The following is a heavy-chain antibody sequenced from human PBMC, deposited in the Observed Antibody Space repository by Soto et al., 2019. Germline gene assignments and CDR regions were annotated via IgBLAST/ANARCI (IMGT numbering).Heavy chain of an antibody. J-gene: IGHJ6*02. CDR1: GFTFSSYT. V-gene: IGHV3-23*01. Sequence: LRLSCAASGFTFSSYTMNWVRQTPGKGLEWVSAIRGSGGSTFYADSVKGRFTISRDNSKNTLYLQMNSLRAEDTAVYYCAISVMRGGFSFTHYYGMDVWGQGNTVTVSS. D-gene: IGHD3-16*01. CDR3: AISVMRGGFSFTHYYGMDV. CDR2: IRGSGGST.